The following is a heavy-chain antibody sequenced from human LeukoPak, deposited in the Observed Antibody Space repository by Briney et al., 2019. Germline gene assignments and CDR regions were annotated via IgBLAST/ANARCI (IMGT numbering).Heavy chain of an antibody. CDR1: GGTFSSYA. Sequence: SVKVSCKASGGTFSSYAISWVRQAPGQGLEWMGGIIPIFGTANYAQKFQGRVTITADESTSTAHMELSSLRSEDTAVYYCAREPGVVIGAFDIWGQGTMVTVSS. J-gene: IGHJ3*02. V-gene: IGHV1-69*13. CDR3: AREPGVVIGAFDI. CDR2: IIPIFGTA. D-gene: IGHD2-21*01.